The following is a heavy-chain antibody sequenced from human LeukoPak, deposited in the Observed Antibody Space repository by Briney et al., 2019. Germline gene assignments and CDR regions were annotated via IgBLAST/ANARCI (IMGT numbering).Heavy chain of an antibody. Sequence: SETLSLTCTVSGGSIRGYYWSWIRQPPGKALEWIGYIYSSGNTVYNPSLKRRVTITVDTSKNQFSLKLTSVTAVDTAMYYCVRHGGSYFIYWGQGTLVTVSS. CDR3: VRHGGSYFIY. V-gene: IGHV4-4*09. CDR2: IYSSGNT. CDR1: GGSIRGYY. D-gene: IGHD3-10*01. J-gene: IGHJ4*02.